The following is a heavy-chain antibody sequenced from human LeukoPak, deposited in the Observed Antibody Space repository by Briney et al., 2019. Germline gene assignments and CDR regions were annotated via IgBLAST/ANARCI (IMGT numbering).Heavy chain of an antibody. CDR1: GFTFNYAW. Sequence: GGSLRLSCAASGFTFNYAWMSWVRQVPGKGLEWVGQTVSEIDGGTTDYAAPVKGRFTISRDDSKNTLYLQMNSLRTEDTAVYYCTTDQGFYGMDVWGQGTTVTVSS. CDR2: TVSEIDGGTT. V-gene: IGHV3-15*04. CDR3: TTDQGFYGMDV. J-gene: IGHJ6*02.